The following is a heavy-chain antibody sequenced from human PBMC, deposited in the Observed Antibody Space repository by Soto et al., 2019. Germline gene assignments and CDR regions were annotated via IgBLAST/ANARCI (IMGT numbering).Heavy chain of an antibody. J-gene: IGHJ6*02. D-gene: IGHD1-1*01. V-gene: IGHV3-30-3*01. CDR1: GFTFSSYA. CDR3: ARDRLRYNWNDFPYYYYGMDV. Sequence: GGSLRLSCAASGFTFSSYAMHWVRQAPGKGLKWVAVISYDGSNKYYADSVKGRFTISRDNSKNTLYLQMNSLRAEDTAVYYCARDRLRYNWNDFPYYYYGMDVWGQGTTVTVSS. CDR2: ISYDGSNK.